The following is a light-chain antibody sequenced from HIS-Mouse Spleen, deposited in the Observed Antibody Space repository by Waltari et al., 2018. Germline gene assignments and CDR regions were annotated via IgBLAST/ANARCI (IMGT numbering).Light chain of an antibody. CDR1: SSDVGGYNY. Sequence: QSALTQPRSVSGSPGQSVTISCTGTSSDVGGYNYVSWYQQHPGKAPKLMIYDVSKRPSGVPDRFYGSKSGNTASLTISGLQAEDEADYYCCSYAGSYNWVFGGGTKLTVL. J-gene: IGLJ3*02. CDR3: CSYAGSYNWV. CDR2: DVS. V-gene: IGLV2-11*01.